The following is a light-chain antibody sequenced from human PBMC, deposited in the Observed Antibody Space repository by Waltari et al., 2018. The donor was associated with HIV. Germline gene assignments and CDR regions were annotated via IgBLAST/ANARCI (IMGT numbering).Light chain of an antibody. Sequence: DIVMTQSPDSLAVSLGERATINCTSSQSVLASSANQHYLAWYQQRPGKPPTLLIYLASSRESGVPDRFSGSGSGTDFALTISSLQAEDVAVYYCQQYFLTPFTFGGGTKVEIK. J-gene: IGKJ4*01. V-gene: IGKV4-1*01. CDR3: QQYFLTPFT. CDR2: LAS. CDR1: QSVLASSANQHY.